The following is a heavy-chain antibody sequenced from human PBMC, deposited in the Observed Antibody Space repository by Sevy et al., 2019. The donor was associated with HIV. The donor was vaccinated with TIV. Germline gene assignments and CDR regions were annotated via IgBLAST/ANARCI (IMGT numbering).Heavy chain of an antibody. CDR1: GFTFSSAW. CDR3: ITDPGYRGYDEEVINYYYYGMDV. CDR2: IKSKTDGGTI. V-gene: IGHV3-15*01. D-gene: IGHD5-12*01. Sequence: GGSLRLSCAASGFTFSSAWMSWVRLAPGKGLEWVGRIKSKTDGGTIDYAAPVKGRFTNSREDSKNALYLQMNSLKTEATAVYYGITDPGYRGYDEEVINYYYYGMDVWGQGTTVTVSS. J-gene: IGHJ6*02.